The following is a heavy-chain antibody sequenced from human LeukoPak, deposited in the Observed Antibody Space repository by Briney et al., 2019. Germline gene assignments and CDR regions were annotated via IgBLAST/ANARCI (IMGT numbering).Heavy chain of an antibody. CDR3: ASLTADSYDSSGYYYPDF. V-gene: IGHV3-30*04. Sequence: PGGSLRLSCAASGFTFSSYAMHWVRQAPGKGLEWVAVISYDGSNKYYADSVEGRFTVSRDNVKNTQYLQMNSLRAEDTAVYYCASLTADSYDSSGYYYPDFWGQGTLVTVSS. D-gene: IGHD3-22*01. J-gene: IGHJ4*02. CDR1: GFTFSSYA. CDR2: ISYDGSNK.